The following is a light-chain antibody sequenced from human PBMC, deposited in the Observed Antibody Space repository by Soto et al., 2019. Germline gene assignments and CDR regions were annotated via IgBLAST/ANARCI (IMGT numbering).Light chain of an antibody. CDR3: QQNYDTVVT. CDR2: DAS. Sequence: DIQMTQSPSSLSASVGDRVTMTCRASRAIVSYLNWYQQKPGKAPKLLIYDASTLLSGVPSRFSARGSGTDFTLTISSLQPEDFATYFCQQNYDTVVTFGLGPRWISN. V-gene: IGKV1-39*01. CDR1: RAIVSY. J-gene: IGKJ3*01.